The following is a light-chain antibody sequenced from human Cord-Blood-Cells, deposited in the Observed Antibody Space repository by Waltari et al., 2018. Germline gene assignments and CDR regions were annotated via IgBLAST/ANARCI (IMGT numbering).Light chain of an antibody. CDR1: SGSIARNY. V-gene: IGLV6-57*01. Sequence: NFMLTQPHSVSESPGKKVTISCTRSSGSIARNYVQWYQQRPGSSPTTVIYGDNQRPSGVPVRFSGSIDSSSNSASLTISGLKTEDEADYYCQSYDSSNVVFGGGTKLTVL. CDR2: GDN. J-gene: IGLJ2*01. CDR3: QSYDSSNVV.